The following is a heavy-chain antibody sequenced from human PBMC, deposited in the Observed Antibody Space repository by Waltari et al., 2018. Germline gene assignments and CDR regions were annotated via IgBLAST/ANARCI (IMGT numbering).Heavy chain of an antibody. D-gene: IGHD3-16*01. V-gene: IGHV3-21*01. CDR2: STSSNDYI. CDR1: GFSFTVYS. CDR3: ARLGAVCGNSSCPWFFDS. Sequence: EVRLVESVGGWVTPGGSLKLPCAASGFSFTVYSLIWVCQAPGKGLEVVSDSTSSNDYIYYADSVKGRFTISRDNAKNSVYLHMTSLRAEDTAVYYCARLGAVCGNSSCPWFFDSWGQGTLVTVSS. J-gene: IGHJ4*02.